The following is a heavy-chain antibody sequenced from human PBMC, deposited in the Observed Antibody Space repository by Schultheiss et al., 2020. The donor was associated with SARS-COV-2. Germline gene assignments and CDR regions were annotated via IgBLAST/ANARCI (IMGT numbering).Heavy chain of an antibody. J-gene: IGHJ4*02. CDR1: GGSFSGYY. D-gene: IGHD3-22*01. CDR2: IYHSGST. CDR3: ARGQGLLGSSGYFDY. Sequence: SETLSLTCAVYGGSFSGYYWSWIRQPPGKGLEWIGSIYHSGSTYYNPSLKSRVTISVDKSKNQFSLKLSSVTAADTAVYYCARGQGLLGSSGYFDYWGQGTLVTVSS. V-gene: IGHV4-34*01.